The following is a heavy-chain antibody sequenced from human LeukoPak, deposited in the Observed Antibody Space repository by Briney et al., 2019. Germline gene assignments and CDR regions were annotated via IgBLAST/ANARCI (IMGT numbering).Heavy chain of an antibody. J-gene: IGHJ4*02. Sequence: ASVKVSCKASGYTFTGYYMHWVRQAPGQGLEWMGWINPNSGGTNYAQKFQGRVTMTRDTSISTAYMELSRLRSDDTAVYYCAREAIVVVPAAIRERFDYWGQGTLVTVSS. V-gene: IGHV1-2*02. CDR1: GYTFTGYY. CDR3: AREAIVVVPAAIRERFDY. CDR2: INPNSGGT. D-gene: IGHD2-2*02.